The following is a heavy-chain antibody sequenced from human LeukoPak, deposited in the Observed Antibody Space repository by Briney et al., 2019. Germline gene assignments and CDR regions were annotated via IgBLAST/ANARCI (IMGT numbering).Heavy chain of an antibody. Sequence: GGSLRLSCAASGFTFSSYAMHWVRQAPGKGLEWVAVTWYDGSGQYYEDSVKGRFTISRDNSKNTLYLQMNSLRAEDTAVYYCAKHVTGETGARGVDVWGQGTTVTVSS. CDR1: GFTFSSYA. CDR3: AKHVTGETGARGVDV. J-gene: IGHJ6*02. CDR2: TWYDGSGQ. V-gene: IGHV3-33*06. D-gene: IGHD1-20*01.